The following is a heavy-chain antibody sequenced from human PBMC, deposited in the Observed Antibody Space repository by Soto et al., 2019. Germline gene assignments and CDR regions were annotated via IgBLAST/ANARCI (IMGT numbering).Heavy chain of an antibody. J-gene: IGHJ4*02. D-gene: IGHD3-10*01. V-gene: IGHV3-30*18. CDR2: ISYDGSNK. CDR3: AKPMYYYGSGSYYVLDY. CDR1: GFTFSSYG. Sequence: QVQLVESGGGVVQPGRSLRLSCAASGFTFSSYGMQWVRQAPGKGLEWVAVISYDGSNKYYADSVKGRFTISRDNSKNTLYLQMNSLRAEDTAVYYCAKPMYYYGSGSYYVLDYWGQGTLVTVSS.